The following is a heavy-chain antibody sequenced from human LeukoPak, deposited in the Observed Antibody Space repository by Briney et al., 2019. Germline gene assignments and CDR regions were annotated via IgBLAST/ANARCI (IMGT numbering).Heavy chain of an antibody. CDR2: NSYSGST. CDR3: ARQDHYYGSGSYSSWFDP. Sequence: SGTPFPPCTVSGGSISSYFWGWVRRPPGGGVGWGGVNSYSGSTNYNPSLKSRVTISVDTSKNQFSLKLSSVTAADTAVYYCARQDHYYGSGSYSSWFDPWGQGTLVTVSS. V-gene: IGHV4-59*08. J-gene: IGHJ5*02. CDR1: GGSISSYF. D-gene: IGHD3-10*01.